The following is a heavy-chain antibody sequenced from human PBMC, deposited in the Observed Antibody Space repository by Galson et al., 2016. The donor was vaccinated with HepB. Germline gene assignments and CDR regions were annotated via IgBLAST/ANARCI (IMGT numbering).Heavy chain of an antibody. CDR1: GYSFTSFW. CDR2: IYPIDSDT. J-gene: IGHJ5*02. Sequence: EVKKPGESLKISCKASGYSFTSFWIGWVRQMPGKGLEWLGIIYPIDSDTKYRPSFLGQVTISADTSNNTAYLQWGSLKASDTGTYYCASYDYHWGSFGLWGQGTLVIVSS. D-gene: IGHD3-16*01. V-gene: IGHV5-51*03. CDR3: ASYDYHWGSFGL.